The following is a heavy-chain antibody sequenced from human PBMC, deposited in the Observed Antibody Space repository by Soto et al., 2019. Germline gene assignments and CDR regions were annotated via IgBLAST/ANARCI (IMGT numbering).Heavy chain of an antibody. J-gene: IGHJ6*03. CDR1: GYTFTSYD. Sequence: QVQLVQSGAEVKKPGASVKVSCKASGYTFTSYDINWVRQATGQGLEWMGWMNPNSGNTGYARNFQGRVTMTRNTSISTAYMELSSLRSEDTAVHYCARGPYYYYYMDVWGKGTTVTVSS. CDR2: MNPNSGNT. CDR3: ARGPYYYYYMDV. V-gene: IGHV1-8*01.